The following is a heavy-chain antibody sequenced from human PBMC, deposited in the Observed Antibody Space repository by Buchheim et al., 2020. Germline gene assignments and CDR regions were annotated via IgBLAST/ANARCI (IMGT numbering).Heavy chain of an antibody. CDR1: GGSFSGYY. D-gene: IGHD3-22*01. Sequence: QVQLQQWGAGLLKPSETLSLTCAVYGGSFSGYYWSWIRQPPGKGLEWIGEINHSGSTNYNPSLKSRVTISVDTSQNQFSLKLSSVTAADTAVYYCARGFHGYRSLLLISTHNWFDPWGQGTL. J-gene: IGHJ5*02. CDR2: INHSGST. V-gene: IGHV4-34*01. CDR3: ARGFHGYRSLLLISTHNWFDP.